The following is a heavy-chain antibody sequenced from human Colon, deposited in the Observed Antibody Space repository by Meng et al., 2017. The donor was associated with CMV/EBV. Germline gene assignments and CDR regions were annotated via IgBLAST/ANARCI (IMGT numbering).Heavy chain of an antibody. V-gene: IGHV3-21*01. CDR1: FTFSPYS. Sequence: FTFSPYSMNWVRQAPGKGLEWVSSISSSGSSIYYADSVKGRFTISRDNAKNSLYLQVNSLRAEDTAVYYCARDQSSKDLIVVPAVDYWGQGTLVTVSS. J-gene: IGHJ4*02. CDR2: ISSSGSSI. D-gene: IGHD2-2*01. CDR3: ARDQSSKDLIVVPAVDY.